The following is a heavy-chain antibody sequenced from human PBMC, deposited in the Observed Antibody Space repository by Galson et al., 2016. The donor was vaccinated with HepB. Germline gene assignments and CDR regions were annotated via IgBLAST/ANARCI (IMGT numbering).Heavy chain of an antibody. CDR1: GLSLSTSGVG. V-gene: IGHV2-5*02. CDR3: AHPNFWCTNGGCHKKYTFDK. Sequence: PALVKPTQTLTLTCTFSGLSLSTSGVGVGWIRQPPGKALEWLALVYWDDDKRYSPSLKSRLTITKNTSKNQVVLTMTNMDPVDTATYYCAHPNFWCTNGGCHKKYTFDKWGPGTPVTVSS. J-gene: IGHJ4*02. D-gene: IGHD2-8*01. CDR2: VYWDDDK.